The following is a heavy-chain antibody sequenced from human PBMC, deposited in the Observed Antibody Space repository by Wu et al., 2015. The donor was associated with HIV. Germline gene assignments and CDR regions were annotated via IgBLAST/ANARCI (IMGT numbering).Heavy chain of an antibody. Sequence: LVQSGPAAERPGASVNVSCRASYILTSYPIGWVRQVPGQRLEWMGWMNPRNGYIKPXQRFQDRITMSTTNSAHTAYMELRNLTSDDTAIYFCARVQFDPKYYTYFDLWGQGTLVTVSS. D-gene: IGHD2/OR15-2a*01. V-gene: IGHV1-18*01. CDR3: ARVQFDPKYYTYFDL. CDR1: YILTSYP. CDR2: MNPRNGYI. J-gene: IGHJ5*01.